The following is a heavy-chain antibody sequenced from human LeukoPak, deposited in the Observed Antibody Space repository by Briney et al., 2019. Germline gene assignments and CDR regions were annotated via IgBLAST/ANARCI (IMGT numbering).Heavy chain of an antibody. CDR2: IYYSGST. CDR1: GGSISTSNYY. J-gene: IGHJ2*01. D-gene: IGHD6-13*01. Sequence: SETLSLTCTVSGGSISTSNYYWGWIRQPPGKGLEWIGNIYYSGSTNYNPSLKSRVTISVDTSKNQFSLKLSSVTAADTAVYYCARVYYSSSYDYWYFDLWGRGTLVTVSS. CDR3: ARVYYSSSYDYWYFDL. V-gene: IGHV4-39*07.